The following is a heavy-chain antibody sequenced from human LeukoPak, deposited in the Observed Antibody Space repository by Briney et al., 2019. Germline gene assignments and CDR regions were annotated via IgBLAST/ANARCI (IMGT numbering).Heavy chain of an antibody. CDR2: IIPIFGTA. Sequence: GASVKVSCKASGGTFSSYAISWVRQAPGQGLEWMGGIIPIFGTANYAQKFQGRVTITTDESTSTAYMELSSLRSEDTAVYYCARGYSYGYLSDYWGQGTLVTVSS. CDR1: GGTFSSYA. CDR3: ARGYSYGYLSDY. V-gene: IGHV1-69*05. J-gene: IGHJ4*02. D-gene: IGHD5-18*01.